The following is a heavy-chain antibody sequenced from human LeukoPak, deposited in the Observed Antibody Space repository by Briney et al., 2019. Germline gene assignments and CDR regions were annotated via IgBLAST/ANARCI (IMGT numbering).Heavy chain of an antibody. Sequence: SETLSLTCAVYGGSFSGYYWSWIRQPPGKGLEWIGEINHGGNTNYNPSLKSRVTILVDTSKNQFSLKLNSVTAADTAVYYCASPIYGDYTENGFDIWGQGTMVTVSS. J-gene: IGHJ3*02. CDR3: ASPIYGDYTENGFDI. V-gene: IGHV4-34*01. D-gene: IGHD4-17*01. CDR1: GGSFSGYY. CDR2: INHGGNT.